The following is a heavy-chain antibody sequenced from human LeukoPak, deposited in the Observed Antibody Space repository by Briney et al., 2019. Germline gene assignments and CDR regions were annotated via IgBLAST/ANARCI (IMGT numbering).Heavy chain of an antibody. CDR3: AKALFRNIVVVVPADY. D-gene: IGHD2-15*01. CDR2: ISGSGGST. Sequence: PGGSLRLSCAASGFTFSSYAMSWVRQAPGKGLEWVSVISGSGGSTYYADSVKGRFTISRDNSKNTLYLQMNSLRAEDTAVYYSAKALFRNIVVVVPADYWGQGTLVTVSS. V-gene: IGHV3-23*01. J-gene: IGHJ4*02. CDR1: GFTFSSYA.